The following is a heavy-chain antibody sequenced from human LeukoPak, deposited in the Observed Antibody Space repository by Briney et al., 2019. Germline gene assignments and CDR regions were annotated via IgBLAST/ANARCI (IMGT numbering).Heavy chain of an antibody. CDR3: ARDEYCSGGSCYSDY. Sequence: GGSLRLSCAASGFSVSSNYMSWVRQAPGKGLEWVSVFYAGGGTYYPDSVKGRFTISRDNSKSSLYLQMYSLRAEDTAVYFCARDEYCSGGSCYSDYWGQGTLVTVSS. V-gene: IGHV3-53*01. CDR2: FYAGGGT. D-gene: IGHD2-15*01. CDR1: GFSVSSNY. J-gene: IGHJ4*02.